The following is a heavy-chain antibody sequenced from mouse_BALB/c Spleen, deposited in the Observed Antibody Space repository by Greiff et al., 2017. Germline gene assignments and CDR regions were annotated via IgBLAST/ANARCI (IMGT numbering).Heavy chain of an antibody. V-gene: IGHV1S137*01. CDR2: ISTYYGDA. Sequence: QVQLQQSGAELVRPGVSVKISCKGSGYTFTDYAMHWVKQSHAKSLEWIGVISTYYGDASYNQKFKGKATMTVDKSSSTAYMELARLTSEDSAIYYCARSSYGSSYGWYFDVWGAGTTVTVSS. CDR1: GYTFTDYA. CDR3: ARSSYGSSYGWYFDV. D-gene: IGHD1-1*01. J-gene: IGHJ1*01.